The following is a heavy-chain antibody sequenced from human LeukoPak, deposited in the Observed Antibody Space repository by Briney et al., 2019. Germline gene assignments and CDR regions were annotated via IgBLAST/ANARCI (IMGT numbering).Heavy chain of an antibody. CDR3: ARDVGEYCSSINCHASDY. CDR2: INPGSGAT. Sequence: ASVKVSCKASGYTFTGYYMHWARQAPGQGLEWMGWINPGSGATNCAQRFHGRVTMTRDTSISTVYMELSRLRSDDTAVYYCARDVGEYCSSINCHASDYWGQGTLVTVSS. D-gene: IGHD2-2*01. V-gene: IGHV1-2*02. J-gene: IGHJ4*02. CDR1: GYTFTGYY.